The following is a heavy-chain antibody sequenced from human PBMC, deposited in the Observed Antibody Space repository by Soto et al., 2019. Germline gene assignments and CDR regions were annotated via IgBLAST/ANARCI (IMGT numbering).Heavy chain of an antibody. Sequence: SVQVACKASGYTFSRYDINWVRQAPGQGLEWMGGIIPIFGTANYAQKFQGRVTITADESTSTAYMELSSLRSEDTAVYYCARDMCGGDCWMDWGQGTLVTVSS. J-gene: IGHJ4*02. V-gene: IGHV1-69*13. CDR3: ARDMCGGDCWMD. CDR2: IIPIFGTA. D-gene: IGHD2-21*02. CDR1: GYTFSRYD.